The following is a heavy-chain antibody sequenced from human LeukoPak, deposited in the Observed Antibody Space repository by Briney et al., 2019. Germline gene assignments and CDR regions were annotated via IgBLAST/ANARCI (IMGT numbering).Heavy chain of an antibody. Sequence: GGSLRLSCAASGFTFSSYAMTWVRQAPGKGLEWVSFINTDSSTTYYADSVRGRFTISRDNAKNSLYLQMNGLRAEDTAIYYCARDNWKDCWGQGTLVTVSS. CDR1: GFTFSSYA. CDR2: INTDSSTT. V-gene: IGHV3-48*04. D-gene: IGHD1-20*01. CDR3: ARDNWKDC. J-gene: IGHJ4*02.